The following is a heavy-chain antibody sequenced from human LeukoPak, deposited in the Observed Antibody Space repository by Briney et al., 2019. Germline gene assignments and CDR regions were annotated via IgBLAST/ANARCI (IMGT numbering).Heavy chain of an antibody. CDR3: AKDRYIGYCSSTSCLGPFDY. D-gene: IGHD2-2*01. V-gene: IGHV3-23*01. CDR1: GFTFSSYA. J-gene: IGHJ4*02. Sequence: GGSLRLSCAASGFTFSSYAMDWVRQAPGKGLEWVSAISGGGDRTYYADSVKGRFTISRDNWKNTLFLQMNSQRAEDTAVYYCAKDRYIGYCSSTSCLGPFDYWGQGTLVTVSS. CDR2: ISGGGDRT.